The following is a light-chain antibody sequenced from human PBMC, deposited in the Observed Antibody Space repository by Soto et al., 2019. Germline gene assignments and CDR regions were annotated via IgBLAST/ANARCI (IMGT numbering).Light chain of an antibody. CDR2: AAS. CDR3: QQNNNWPLT. J-gene: IGKJ4*01. V-gene: IGKV3-15*01. CDR1: QSIRSD. Sequence: EIVMTQSPATLSVSPGERATLSCRASQSIRSDLAWYQQKPGQAPRLLIYAASTSATSIPASFSVGGSETEFTLAISSLQSEDVADYYCQQNNNWPLTFGGRTKVEIK.